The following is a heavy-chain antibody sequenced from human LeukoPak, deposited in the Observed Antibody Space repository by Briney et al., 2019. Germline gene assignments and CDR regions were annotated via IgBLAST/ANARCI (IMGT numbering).Heavy chain of an antibody. V-gene: IGHV3-30-3*01. CDR2: ISYDGSNK. D-gene: IGHD3-22*01. Sequence: PGRSLRLSCAASGSTFSSYAMHWVRQAPGKGLEWVAVISYDGSNKYYADSVKGRFTISRDNSKNTLYLQMNSLRAEDTAVYYCARDAYYDSSGYYGYWGQGTLVTVSS. J-gene: IGHJ4*02. CDR1: GSTFSSYA. CDR3: ARDAYYDSSGYYGY.